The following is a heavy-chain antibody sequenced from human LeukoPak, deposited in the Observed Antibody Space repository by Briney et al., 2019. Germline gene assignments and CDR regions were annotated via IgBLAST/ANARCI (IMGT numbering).Heavy chain of an antibody. V-gene: IGHV3-49*04. CDR3: TRDPVRGFDY. CDR2: IRSKAYGGTT. Sequence: GGSLRLSCVASGFSVSSKSISWVRQAPGKGLEWVGFIRSKAYGGTTEYAASVKGRFTISRDESKSIAYLQMNSLKTEDTAVYYCTRDPVRGFDYWGQGTLVTVSS. J-gene: IGHJ4*02. D-gene: IGHD3-10*01. CDR1: GFSVSSKS.